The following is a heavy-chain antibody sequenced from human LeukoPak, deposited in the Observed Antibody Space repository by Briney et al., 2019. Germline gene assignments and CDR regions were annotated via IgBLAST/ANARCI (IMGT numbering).Heavy chain of an antibody. V-gene: IGHV3-11*05. CDR2: ISGSSTHT. D-gene: IGHD3-22*01. CDR1: GFLFRDYY. Sequence: GGSLRLSCAASGFLFRDYYTSWIRQAPGKGLEWVSYISGSSTHTNYAESVRGRFTISRDNSKNTLYLQMNSLRAEDTAIYYCAKGNVIVVVDYIGGQGTLVTVSS. CDR3: AKGNVIVVVDYI. J-gene: IGHJ4*02.